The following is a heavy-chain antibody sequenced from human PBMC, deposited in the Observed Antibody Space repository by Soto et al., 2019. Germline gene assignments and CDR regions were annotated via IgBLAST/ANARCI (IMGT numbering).Heavy chain of an antibody. J-gene: IGHJ6*02. CDR2: IYYSGST. V-gene: IGHV4-31*03. CDR1: GGSIRSGGYY. D-gene: IGHD5-18*01. Sequence: LSLTCTVSGGSIRSGGYYWSWVRQSPRRGLEWIGNIYYSGSTYYNPSLKSRLTISVDTSKNQSSPNLSSVTAADTAVYYCARDRLMATAGTARHYFGLDVWGQGTTVTVSS. CDR3: ARDRLMATAGTARHYFGLDV.